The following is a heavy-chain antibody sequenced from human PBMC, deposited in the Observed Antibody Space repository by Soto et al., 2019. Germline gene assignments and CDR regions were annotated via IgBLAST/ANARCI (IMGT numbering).Heavy chain of an antibody. D-gene: IGHD3-3*01. J-gene: IGHJ5*02. CDR2: IHSSGST. CDR1: DESVSSGRYY. Sequence: PXGTLALTCSVSDESVSSGRYYGSSIRQPPGEGPEWLGHIHSSGSTYYNPSLRSRVAISRDTSKNQFSLSLTSMTASDTAVYYCARGPRDGYWSAYYIDLCGQGTVVTVSS. V-gene: IGHV4-61*01. CDR3: ARGPRDGYWSAYYIDL.